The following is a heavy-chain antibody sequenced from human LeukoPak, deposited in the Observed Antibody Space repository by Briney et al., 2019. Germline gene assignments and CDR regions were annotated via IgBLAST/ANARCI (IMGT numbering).Heavy chain of an antibody. Sequence: GGSLRLSCAASGFTFSSYAMNWVRQAPGKGLEWVSAISGSGSSTYSADSVKGRFTISRDNSKNTLYLQMNSLRAEDTAVYYCAKGGEYQLPGDYWGQGTLVTVSS. V-gene: IGHV3-23*01. CDR3: AKGGEYQLPGDY. J-gene: IGHJ4*02. CDR2: ISGSGSST. CDR1: GFTFSSYA. D-gene: IGHD2-2*01.